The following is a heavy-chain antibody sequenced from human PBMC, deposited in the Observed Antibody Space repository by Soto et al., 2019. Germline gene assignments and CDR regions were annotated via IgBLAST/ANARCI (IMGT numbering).Heavy chain of an antibody. Sequence: SETLSLTCAVSGCSISSGGYSWSWIRQPPGKGLEWIGYIYHSGSTYYNPSLKSRVTISVDRSKNQFSLKLSSVAAADTAVYYCARSPYYYDSSGYGRNWFDPWGQGTLVTVSS. D-gene: IGHD3-22*01. V-gene: IGHV4-30-2*01. J-gene: IGHJ5*02. CDR2: IYHSGST. CDR3: ARSPYYYDSSGYGRNWFDP. CDR1: GCSISSGGYS.